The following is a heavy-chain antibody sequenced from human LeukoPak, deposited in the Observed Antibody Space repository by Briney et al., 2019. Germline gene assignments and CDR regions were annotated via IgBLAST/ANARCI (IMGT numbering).Heavy chain of an antibody. J-gene: IGHJ5*02. D-gene: IGHD3-10*01. CDR2: ISGYNGNT. V-gene: IGHV1-18*01. CDR1: GYTFTSYD. Sequence: ASVKVSCKASGYTFTSYDINWVRQATGQGLEWMGWISGYNGNTNYAQKLQGRVTMTTDTSTSTAYMELRSLRSDDTAVYYCARDPVTMVRGVIGWFDPWGQGTLVTVSS. CDR3: ARDPVTMVRGVIGWFDP.